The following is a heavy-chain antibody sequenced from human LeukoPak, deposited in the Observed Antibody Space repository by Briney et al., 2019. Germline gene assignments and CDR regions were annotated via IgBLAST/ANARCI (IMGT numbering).Heavy chain of an antibody. D-gene: IGHD3-10*01. Sequence: SETLSLTCGVSGGSFSDYLWSWIHQPPGKGLEWIGQINHVATTNYNPSLKSRVTMSVDRSKNQFPLRLSSVTAADRAVYYCARGRTGSTNYDYWGQGVLVTVSS. J-gene: IGHJ4*02. CDR2: INHVATT. CDR3: ARGRTGSTNYDY. CDR1: GGSFSDYL. V-gene: IGHV4-34*01.